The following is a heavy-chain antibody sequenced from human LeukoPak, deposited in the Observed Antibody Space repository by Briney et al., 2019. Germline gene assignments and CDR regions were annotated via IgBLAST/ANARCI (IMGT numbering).Heavy chain of an antibody. J-gene: IGHJ4*02. CDR1: GFTFSGFW. D-gene: IGHD4-23*01. Sequence: GGSLRLSCAASGFTFSGFWMHWVRQAPGKGLVWVSCISFDGSDATYADSVKGRFTISRDNSKNTLYLQMNSLRAEDTAVYYCARGTTVVTAGFDYWGQGTLVTVSS. V-gene: IGHV3-74*01. CDR2: ISFDGSDA. CDR3: ARGTTVVTAGFDY.